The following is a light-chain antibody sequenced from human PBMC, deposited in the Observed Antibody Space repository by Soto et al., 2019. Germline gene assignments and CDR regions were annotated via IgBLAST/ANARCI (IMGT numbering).Light chain of an antibody. CDR1: QSVSSD. CDR3: HHYSSWPPYT. CDR2: GAS. J-gene: IGKJ2*01. Sequence: EIVMTQSPDTLSVSPGDRAALSCRTSQSVSSDLAWYQQKPGQAPRLLIYGASTRVTGIPARFSGSGSGTEFTLTISSLQSEDFAVYYCHHYSSWPPYTFGQGTKVDIK. V-gene: IGKV3D-15*01.